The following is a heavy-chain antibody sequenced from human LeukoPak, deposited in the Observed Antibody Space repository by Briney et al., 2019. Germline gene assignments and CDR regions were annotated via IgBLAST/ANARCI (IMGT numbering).Heavy chain of an antibody. D-gene: IGHD2-2*01. V-gene: IGHV3-74*01. J-gene: IGHJ6*03. CDR3: ARDVAPAAAYYYYMDV. CDR2: INSDESST. CDR1: GFTFSSYW. Sequence: GGSLRLSCAASGFTFSSYWLHWVRQAPGKGLVWVSRINSDESSTNYADSVKGRITISRDNAKNSLYLQMNSLRAEDTAVYYCARDVAPAAAYYYYMDVWGKGTTVTVSS.